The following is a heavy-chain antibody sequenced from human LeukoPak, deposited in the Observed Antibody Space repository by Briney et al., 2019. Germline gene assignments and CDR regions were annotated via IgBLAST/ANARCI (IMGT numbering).Heavy chain of an antibody. Sequence: PGGSLRLSCAASGFTFSSYAMSWVRQAPGKGLEWVSAISGSGGSTYYADSVKGRFTISRDNSKNTLYLQMNSLRAEDTAVYYCAKVEYCSSTSCYGWGYYYYGMDVWGQGTTVTVSS. V-gene: IGHV3-23*01. CDR1: GFTFSSYA. CDR3: AKVEYCSSTSCYGWGYYYYGMDV. D-gene: IGHD2-2*01. J-gene: IGHJ6*02. CDR2: ISGSGGST.